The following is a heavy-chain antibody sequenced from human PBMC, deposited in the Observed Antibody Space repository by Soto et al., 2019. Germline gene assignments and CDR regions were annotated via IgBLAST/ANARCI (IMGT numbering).Heavy chain of an antibody. D-gene: IGHD5-18*01. J-gene: IGHJ4*02. CDR1: GFTFSSYG. CDR3: ALGGYSVPGFDY. V-gene: IGHV3-30*03. CDR2: ISYDGSNK. Sequence: GSLRLSCAASGFTFSSYGMHWVRQAPGKGLEWVAVISYDGSNKYYADSVKGRFTISRDNSKNTLYLQMNSLRAEDTAVYYCALGGYSVPGFDYWGQGTLVTVSS.